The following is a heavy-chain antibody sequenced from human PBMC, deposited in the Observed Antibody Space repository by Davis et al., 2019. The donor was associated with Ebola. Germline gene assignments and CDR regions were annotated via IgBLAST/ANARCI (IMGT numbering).Heavy chain of an antibody. Sequence: GESLKISCAASGFTFSSYAMSWVRQAPGKGLEWVSGISASGGSTYYADSVKGRFTISRDNSKNTLYLQMNSLRVEDTAMYYCAKDTSNVWFDVWGQGTMVTVSS. D-gene: IGHD6-19*01. CDR3: AKDTSNVWFDV. V-gene: IGHV3-23*01. CDR2: ISASGGST. CDR1: GFTFSSYA. J-gene: IGHJ3*01.